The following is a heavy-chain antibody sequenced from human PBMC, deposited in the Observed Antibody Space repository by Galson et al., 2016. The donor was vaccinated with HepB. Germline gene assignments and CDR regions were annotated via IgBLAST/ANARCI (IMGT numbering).Heavy chain of an antibody. CDR1: GLTFRSYA. CDR2: ISYDGSNK. CDR3: AKADAYCGGDCYPSFDY. Sequence: SLRLSCAASGLTFRSYAMHWVRQAPGKGLEWVAVISYDGSNKYYADSVKGRFTISRDNSKNTLYLQMNSLRAEDTAVYYCAKADAYCGGDCYPSFDYWGQGTLVTVSS. J-gene: IGHJ4*02. V-gene: IGHV3-30*04. D-gene: IGHD2-21*02.